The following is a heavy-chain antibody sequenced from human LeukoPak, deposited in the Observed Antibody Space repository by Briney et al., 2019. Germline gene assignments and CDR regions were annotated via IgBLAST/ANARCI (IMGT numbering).Heavy chain of an antibody. V-gene: IGHV1-3*01. CDR2: INAGNGNT. CDR3: ARDLLMITFGGVIPRGYFDY. Sequence: ASVKVSCKASGYTFTSYAMHWVRQDPGQRLEWMGWINAGNGNTKYSQKFQGRVTITRDTSASTAYMELSSLRSEDTAVYYCARDLLMITFGGVIPRGYFDYWGQGTLVTVSS. D-gene: IGHD3-16*02. J-gene: IGHJ4*02. CDR1: GYTFTSYA.